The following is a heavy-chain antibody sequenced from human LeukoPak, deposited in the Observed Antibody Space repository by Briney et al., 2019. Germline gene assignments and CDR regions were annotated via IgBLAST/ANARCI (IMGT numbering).Heavy chain of an antibody. CDR1: GYTFTGYY. CDR3: ARVDYYDSSGYYY. CDR2: ISAYNGNT. D-gene: IGHD3-22*01. Sequence: PLASVKVSCKASGYTFTGYYIHWVRQAPGQGLEWMGWISAYNGNTNYAQKLQGRVTMTTDTSTSTAYMELRSLRSDDTAVYYCARVDYYDSSGYYYWGQGTLVTVSS. V-gene: IGHV1-18*04. J-gene: IGHJ4*02.